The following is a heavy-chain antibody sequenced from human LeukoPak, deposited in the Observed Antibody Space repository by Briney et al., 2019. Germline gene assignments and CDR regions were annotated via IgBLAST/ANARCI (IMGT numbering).Heavy chain of an antibody. D-gene: IGHD3-9*01. CDR3: ARGGYDILTGYALHFDY. CDR2: FYYSGST. Sequence: PSETLSLTCTVSGGSISSSTSYWGWIRQPPGKGLEWIGSFYYSGSTYYNPSLKSRVTISLDTSKIQFSLKLSSVTAADTAMYYCARGGYDILTGYALHFDYWGQGTLVTVSS. J-gene: IGHJ4*02. CDR1: GGSISSSTSY. V-gene: IGHV4-39*07.